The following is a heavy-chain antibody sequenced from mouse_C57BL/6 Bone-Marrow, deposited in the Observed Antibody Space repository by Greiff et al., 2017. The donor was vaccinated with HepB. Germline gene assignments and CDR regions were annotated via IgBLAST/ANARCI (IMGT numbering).Heavy chain of an antibody. J-gene: IGHJ2*01. D-gene: IGHD1-1*01. Sequence: VQLKQPGAELVKPGASVKLSCKASGYTFTSYWMHWVKQRPGQGLEWIGMIHPNSGSTNYNEKFKSKATLTVDKSSSTAYMQLSSLTSEDSAVYYCARWGTTVFFDYWGQGTTLTVSS. CDR1: GYTFTSYW. CDR2: IHPNSGST. CDR3: ARWGTTVFFDY. V-gene: IGHV1-64*01.